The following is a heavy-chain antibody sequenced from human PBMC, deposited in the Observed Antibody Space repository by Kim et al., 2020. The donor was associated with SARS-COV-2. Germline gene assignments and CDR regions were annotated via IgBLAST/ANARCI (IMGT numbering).Heavy chain of an antibody. J-gene: IGHJ4*02. D-gene: IGHD3-10*01. Sequence: SQKFQGRVTITRDTSASTAYMELSSLRSEDTAVYYCARGLYGSGSYSLDYWGQGTLVTVSS. V-gene: IGHV1-3*01. CDR3: ARGLYGSGSYSLDY.